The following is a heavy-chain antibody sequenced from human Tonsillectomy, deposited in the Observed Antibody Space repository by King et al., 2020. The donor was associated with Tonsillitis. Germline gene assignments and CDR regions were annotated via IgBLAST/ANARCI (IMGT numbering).Heavy chain of an antibody. V-gene: IGHV3-73*01. Sequence: EVQLVESGGGLVQPGGSLKLSCAASGFTFSGSAMHWVRQASGKGLEWVGRIRSKANNYATTYTASLKGRFTISRDDSKNTAYLQVNSLKTEDTAVYYCTTFAAPEYDDYGDYWGQGTLVTVSS. CDR1: GFTFSGSA. J-gene: IGHJ4*02. CDR3: TTFAAPEYDDYGDY. CDR2: IRSKANNYAT. D-gene: IGHD4-17*01.